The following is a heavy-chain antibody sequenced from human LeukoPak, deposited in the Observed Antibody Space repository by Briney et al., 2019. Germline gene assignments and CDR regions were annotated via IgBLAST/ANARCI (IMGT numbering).Heavy chain of an antibody. CDR3: AREVWDYADLGAFDI. V-gene: IGHV4-38-2*02. CDR2: IYYSGST. CDR1: GYSISSGYY. Sequence: SETLSLTCTVSGYSISSGYYWGWIRQPPGKGPEWIGSIYYSGSTYYNPSLKSRVTISVDTSKNQFSLKLSSVTAADTAVYYCAREVWDYADLGAFDIWGQGTMVTVSS. D-gene: IGHD4-17*01. J-gene: IGHJ3*02.